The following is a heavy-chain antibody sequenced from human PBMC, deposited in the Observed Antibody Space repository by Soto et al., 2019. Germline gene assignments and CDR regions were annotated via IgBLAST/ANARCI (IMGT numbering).Heavy chain of an antibody. J-gene: IGHJ6*03. D-gene: IGHD3-3*01. Sequence: GGSLRLSCAASGFTFSSYWMSWVRQAPGKGLEWVANIKQDGSEKYYVDSVKGRFTISRDNAKNSLYLQMNSLRAEDTAVYYCAREYRFLEWLLSDYYYYYYMDVWGKGTTVTVSS. CDR1: GFTFSSYW. CDR3: AREYRFLEWLLSDYYYYYYMDV. CDR2: IKQDGSEK. V-gene: IGHV3-7*01.